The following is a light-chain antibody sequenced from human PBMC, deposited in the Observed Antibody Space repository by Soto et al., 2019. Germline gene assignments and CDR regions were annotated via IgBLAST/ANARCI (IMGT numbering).Light chain of an antibody. J-gene: IGKJ2*01. CDR1: QSVSSNY. CDR3: DQYCSSPYT. V-gene: IGKV3-20*01. CDR2: GAS. Sequence: EIVLTQSPGTLSLSRGERATLSGRASQSVSSNYLAWYQQKPGQTPRLLIYGASSRDTSIPDTVSASGSGTDFTVTISSLEPEEFAVYYCDQYCSSPYTFGQGTKLEIK.